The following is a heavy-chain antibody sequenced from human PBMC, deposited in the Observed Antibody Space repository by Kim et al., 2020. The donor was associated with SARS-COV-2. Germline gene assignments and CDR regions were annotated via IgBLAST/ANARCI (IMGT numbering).Heavy chain of an antibody. CDR1: GFTFSAHA. D-gene: IGHD3-10*01. J-gene: IGHJ4*02. Sequence: GGSLRLSCAASGFTFSAHALHWVRQAPGKGLEWVALIAYDGSQISYPDSVKGRFIISRDNTKSTLYLQMNSLRPEDTAVYYCLAEIGSRGFDLWGQGTLVTVSS. CDR3: LAEIGSRGFDL. CDR2: IAYDGSQI. V-gene: IGHV3-30*04.